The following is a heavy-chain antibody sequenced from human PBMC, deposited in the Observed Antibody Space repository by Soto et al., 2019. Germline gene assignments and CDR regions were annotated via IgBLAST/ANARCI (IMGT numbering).Heavy chain of an antibody. CDR3: TRDGGNSESDY. D-gene: IGHD2-21*02. V-gene: IGHV3-49*04. J-gene: IGHJ4*02. CDR1: GFTFGDYA. CDR2: IRSKAYGGTT. Sequence: GGSLRLSCTASGFTFGDYAMSWVRQAPGKGLEWVGFIRSKAYGGTTEYAASVKGRFTISRDDSKSIAYLQMNSLKTEDTAVYYCTRDGGNSESDYWGQGTLVTVSS.